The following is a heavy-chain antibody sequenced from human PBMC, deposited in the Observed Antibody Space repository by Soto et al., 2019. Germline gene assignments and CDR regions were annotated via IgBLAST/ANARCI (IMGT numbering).Heavy chain of an antibody. J-gene: IGHJ3*02. V-gene: IGHV3-23*01. D-gene: IGHD3-22*01. CDR1: GFTFSSYA. CDR3: AREGDYYDSSGYYQRAAFDI. CDR2: ISNSGGTT. Sequence: EVQLLESGGGLVQPGGSLRLSCAASGFTFSSYAVSWVRQAPGKGLEWVSAISNSGGTTYYSDSVKGRFTISRDNSKKTLYLQMNSLRAEDTAVYYCAREGDYYDSSGYYQRAAFDIWGQGTMVTVSS.